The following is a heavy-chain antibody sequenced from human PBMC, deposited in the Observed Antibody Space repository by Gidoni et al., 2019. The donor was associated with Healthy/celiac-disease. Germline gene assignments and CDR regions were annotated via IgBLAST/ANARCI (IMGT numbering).Heavy chain of an antibody. Sequence: QVQLVESGGGVVQPGRSLRLSCAASGFTFSSYGMHWVRQAPGKGLEWVAVISYDGSNKYYADSVKGRFTISRDNSKNTLYLQMNSLRAEDTAVYYCAKDAPSGSYLGYWGQGTLVTVSS. CDR3: AKDAPSGSYLGY. CDR1: GFTFSSYG. V-gene: IGHV3-30*18. J-gene: IGHJ4*02. D-gene: IGHD1-26*01. CDR2: ISYDGSNK.